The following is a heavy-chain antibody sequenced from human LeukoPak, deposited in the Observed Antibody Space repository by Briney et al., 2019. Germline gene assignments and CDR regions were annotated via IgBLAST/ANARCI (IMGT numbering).Heavy chain of an antibody. CDR1: GGSISSYY. J-gene: IGHJ2*01. V-gene: IGHV4-4*07. Sequence: PSETLSLTCTVSGGSISSYYWSWIRQPAGKGLEWIGRIYTSGSTNYNPSLKSRATMSVDTSKNQFSLKLSSVTAADTAVYYCARVPAAITWYFDLWGRGTLVTVSS. CDR2: IYTSGST. CDR3: ARVPAAITWYFDL. D-gene: IGHD2-2*02.